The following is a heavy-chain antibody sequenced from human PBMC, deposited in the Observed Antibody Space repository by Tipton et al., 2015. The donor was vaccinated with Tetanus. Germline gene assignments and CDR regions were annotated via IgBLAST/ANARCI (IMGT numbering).Heavy chain of an antibody. CDR1: GGSVSSGSYY. Sequence: TLSLTCTVSGGSVSSGSYYWSWSRQPPGKGLEWIGRIYTSGSTNYNPSLKSRVTMSVDTSKNQFSLKLSSVTAADTAVYYCARALWYPSLGENWYFDLWGRGTLVTVSS. V-gene: IGHV4-61*02. J-gene: IGHJ2*01. D-gene: IGHD2-21*01. CDR3: ARALWYPSLGENWYFDL. CDR2: IYTSGST.